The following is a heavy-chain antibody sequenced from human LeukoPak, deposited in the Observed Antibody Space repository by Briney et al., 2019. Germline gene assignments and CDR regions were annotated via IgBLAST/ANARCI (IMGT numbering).Heavy chain of an antibody. V-gene: IGHV4-38-2*02. CDR1: GYSISSGYY. J-gene: IGHJ5*02. CDR3: ARKYGPGSYYGENWFDP. CDR2: IYHSGST. Sequence: PSETLSLTCTVSGYSISSGYYWGWIRQPPGKGLEWIGSIYHSGSTYYNPSLKSRVTISVDTSKNQFSLKLSSVTAADTAVYYCARKYGPGSYYGENWFDPWGQGTLVTVSS. D-gene: IGHD3-10*01.